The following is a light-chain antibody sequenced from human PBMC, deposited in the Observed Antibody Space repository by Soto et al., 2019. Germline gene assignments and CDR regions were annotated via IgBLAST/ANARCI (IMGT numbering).Light chain of an antibody. CDR3: GSFASTHTYV. CDR1: SSDVAFYNH. J-gene: IGLJ1*01. CDR2: EVN. Sequence: QSVLTQPASVSGSPGQSITISCTGTSSDVAFYNHVSWYQQHPGKAPKLLIYEVNNRPSGVSHRFSGSKSGNTASLTISGLQAEDEADYYCGSFASTHTYVFGTGTKV. V-gene: IGLV2-14*01.